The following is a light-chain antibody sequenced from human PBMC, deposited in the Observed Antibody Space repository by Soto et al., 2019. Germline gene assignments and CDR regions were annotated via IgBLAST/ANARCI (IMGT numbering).Light chain of an antibody. V-gene: IGKV3-15*01. CDR3: QLYSNWLYT. Sequence: VMTQSPATVSVSPGERATITCRASQNVYFNVAWYQQKPGQAPRLLIYGASIRTTGIPARFSGSGSGTEFTLTISSLQSEDFAVYYCQLYSNWLYTFGQGTKLEIK. J-gene: IGKJ2*01. CDR1: QNVYFN. CDR2: GAS.